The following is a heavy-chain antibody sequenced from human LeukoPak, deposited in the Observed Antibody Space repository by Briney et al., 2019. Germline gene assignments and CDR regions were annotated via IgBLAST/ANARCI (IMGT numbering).Heavy chain of an antibody. CDR2: ISGSGGST. J-gene: IGHJ4*02. CDR3: ASYDSSGYDHYFDY. Sequence: SGGSLRLSCAASGFTFRSYAMSWVRQAPGKGLEWVSAISGSGGSTDYADSVKGRFTISRDNSKNTLYMQMNILRAEDTAVYYGASYDSSGYDHYFDYWGQGTLVTVSS. D-gene: IGHD3-22*01. CDR1: GFTFRSYA. V-gene: IGHV3-23*01.